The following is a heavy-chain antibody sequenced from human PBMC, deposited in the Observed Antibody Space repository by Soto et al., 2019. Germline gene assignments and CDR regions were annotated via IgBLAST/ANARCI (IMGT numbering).Heavy chain of an antibody. V-gene: IGHV4-61*01. D-gene: IGHD2-15*01. CDR2: IYYTGST. CDR3: VRDEIGKVVAPPTKIFYYDSHVAV. Sequence: SETLSLTCTVSGGSVSINYYYLSWVRQSPGKGLEWIGNIYYTGSTKYNPSLKSRVTVSLDTSKNQFSLDLSSVTAADTAVYYCVRDEIGKVVAPPTKIFYYDSHVAVWGQGKTVTVSS. CDR1: GGSVSINYYY. J-gene: IGHJ6*02.